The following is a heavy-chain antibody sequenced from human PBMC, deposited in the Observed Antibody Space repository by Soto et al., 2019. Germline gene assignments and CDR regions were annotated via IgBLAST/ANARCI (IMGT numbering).Heavy chain of an antibody. D-gene: IGHD2-15*01. CDR3: ARAPPPGLYCSGGSCYHDAFDI. CDR2: INPNSGGT. CDR1: GGTFTGYY. V-gene: IGHV1-2*04. Sequence: ASVKVSCKASGGTFTGYYMHWVRQAPGQGLEWMGWINPNSGGTNYAQKFQGWVTMTRDTSISTAYMELSRLRSDDTAVYYCARAPPPGLYCSGGSCYHDAFDIWGQGTMVTVSS. J-gene: IGHJ3*02.